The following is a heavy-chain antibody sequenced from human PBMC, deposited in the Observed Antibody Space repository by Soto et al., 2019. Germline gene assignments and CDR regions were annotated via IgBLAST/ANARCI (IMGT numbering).Heavy chain of an antibody. Sequence: SETLSLTCAVSGGSISSGGYSWIWIRQPPGKGLEWIGYIYHSGSTYYNPSLKSRVTISVDRSKNQFSLKLSSVTAADTAVYYCARRATVTKAFDIWGQGTMVTVS. CDR2: IYHSGST. CDR1: GGSISSGGYS. V-gene: IGHV4-30-2*01. CDR3: ARRATVTKAFDI. J-gene: IGHJ3*02. D-gene: IGHD4-17*01.